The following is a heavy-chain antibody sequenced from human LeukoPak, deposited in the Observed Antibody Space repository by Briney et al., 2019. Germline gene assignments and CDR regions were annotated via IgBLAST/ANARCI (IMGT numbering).Heavy chain of an antibody. J-gene: IGHJ5*02. CDR1: GYTFTSYG. CDR3: ARDVGFLEWSNWFDP. Sequence: ASVKVSCKASGYTFTSYGISWVRQAPGQGPEWMGWISAYNGSTNYAQKLQGRDTMTTDTSTSTAYMELRSLRSDDTAVYYFARDVGFLEWSNWFDPWGQGTLVTVSS. CDR2: ISAYNGST. D-gene: IGHD3-3*02. V-gene: IGHV1-18*01.